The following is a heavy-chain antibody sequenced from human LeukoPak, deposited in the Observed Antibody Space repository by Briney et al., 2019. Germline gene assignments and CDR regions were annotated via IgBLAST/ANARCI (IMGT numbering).Heavy chain of an antibody. CDR2: IIPIFGTA. Sequence: GASVKVSCKASGGTFSSYAISWVRQAPGQGLEWMGGIIPIFGTANYAQKFQGRVTITADESTSTAYMELSSLRSEDTAVYYCARGVGPAAIPFPLDYWGQGTLVTVSS. J-gene: IGHJ4*02. CDR1: GGTFSSYA. CDR3: ARGVGPAAIPFPLDY. D-gene: IGHD2-2*02. V-gene: IGHV1-69*13.